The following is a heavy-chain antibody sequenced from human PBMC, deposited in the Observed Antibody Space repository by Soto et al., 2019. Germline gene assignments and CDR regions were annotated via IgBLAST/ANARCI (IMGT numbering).Heavy chain of an antibody. CDR3: AKDLGDKSSGWYE. D-gene: IGHD6-19*01. CDR1: GFTFSSYA. CDR2: ISGSGCST. V-gene: IGHV3-23*01. Sequence: EVQLLESGGGLVQPGGSLRLSCAASGFTFSSYAMSWVRQAPGKGLEWVSAISGSGCSTYYADSVKGRFTTSRDNSKNTLYLQMNSRRAEDTAVYYCAKDLGDKSSGWYEWGQGTLVTVSS. J-gene: IGHJ4*02.